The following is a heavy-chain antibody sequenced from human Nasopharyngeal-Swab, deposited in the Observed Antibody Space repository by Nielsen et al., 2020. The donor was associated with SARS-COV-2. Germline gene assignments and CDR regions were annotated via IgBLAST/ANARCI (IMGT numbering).Heavy chain of an antibody. Sequence: SETLSLTCTVSGGSVSSGSYYWSWIRQPPGKGLEWIGYIYYSGSTNYNPSLKSRVTISVDTSKNQFSLKLSSVTAADTAVYYCARDRTYYYDSRGYDYYYGMDVWGQGTTVTVSS. CDR3: ARDRTYYYDSRGYDYYYGMDV. J-gene: IGHJ6*02. V-gene: IGHV4-61*01. CDR2: IYYSGST. CDR1: GGSVSSGSYY. D-gene: IGHD3-22*01.